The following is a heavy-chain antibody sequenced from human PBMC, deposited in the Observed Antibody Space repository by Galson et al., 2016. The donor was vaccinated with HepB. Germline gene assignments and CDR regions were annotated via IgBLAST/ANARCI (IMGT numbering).Heavy chain of an antibody. D-gene: IGHD4/OR15-4a*01. CDR3: TRDMSMVITGSDY. J-gene: IGHJ4*02. Sequence: SLRLSCAASGFTFDDHAMQWVRQAPGKGLEWVSGIAWNSGRTAYADSVKGRFTISRDNAENSLYLQMNSLRVEDTAVYYCTRDMSMVITGSDYWGQGTLVTVSS. V-gene: IGHV3-9*01. CDR2: IAWNSGRT. CDR1: GFTFDDHA.